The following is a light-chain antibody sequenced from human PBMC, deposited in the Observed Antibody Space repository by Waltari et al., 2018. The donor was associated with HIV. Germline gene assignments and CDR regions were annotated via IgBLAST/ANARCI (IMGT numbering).Light chain of an antibody. V-gene: IGKV3D-15*01. J-gene: IGKJ4*01. Sequence: EIVMTQSPVTLSVSPGERATLSCRASQSVSSDLAWYQHKPGQAPRLFIYGASTRATGIPARFSGSGSGTEFTLTINSLQSEDFAVYYCQQYNNWPGVTFGGGTKVEIK. CDR2: GAS. CDR1: QSVSSD. CDR3: QQYNNWPGVT.